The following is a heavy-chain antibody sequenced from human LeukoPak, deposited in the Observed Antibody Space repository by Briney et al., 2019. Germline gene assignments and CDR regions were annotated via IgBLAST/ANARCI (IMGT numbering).Heavy chain of an antibody. CDR1: GGSFSGYY. D-gene: IGHD2-2*01. CDR2: INHSGST. CDR3: ARENIVVVPAATDY. V-gene: IGHV4-34*01. J-gene: IGHJ4*02. Sequence: SETLSLTCAVCGGSFSGYYWSWIRQPPGKGLEWIGEINHSGSTNYNPSLKSRVTISVDTSKNQFSLKLSSVTAADTAVYYCARENIVVVPAATDYWGQGTLVTVSS.